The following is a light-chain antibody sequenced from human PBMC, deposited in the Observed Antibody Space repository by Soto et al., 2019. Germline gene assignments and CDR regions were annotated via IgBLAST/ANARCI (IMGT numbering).Light chain of an antibody. V-gene: IGKV1-39*01. CDR3: QQTHSTPYT. CDR2: AAS. CDR1: QSITIY. Sequence: DIQMTQYPSSLSASVGDRVTITCRASQSITIYLNWYQQKPGKAPKLLIYAASSLESGVPSRLSGSGSGTDFTLTISSLEAEDFATYYCQQTHSTPYTFGQGTKLEIK. J-gene: IGKJ2*01.